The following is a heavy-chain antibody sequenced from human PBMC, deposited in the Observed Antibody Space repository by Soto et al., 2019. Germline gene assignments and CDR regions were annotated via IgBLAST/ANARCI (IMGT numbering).Heavy chain of an antibody. J-gene: IGHJ4*02. D-gene: IGHD3-3*01. CDR1: GFTFSSYG. CDR3: AKFWSGYYFTFDY. Sequence: GGSLRLSCAASGFTFSSYGMHWVRQAPGKGLEWVAVISYDGSNKYYADSVKGRFTISRDNSKNTLYLQMNSLRAEDTAVYYCAKFWSGYYFTFDYWGQGTLVTVAS. CDR2: ISYDGSNK. V-gene: IGHV3-30*18.